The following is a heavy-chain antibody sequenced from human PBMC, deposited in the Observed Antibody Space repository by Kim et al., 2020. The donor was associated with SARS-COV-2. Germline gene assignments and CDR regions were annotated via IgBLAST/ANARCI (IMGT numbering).Heavy chain of an antibody. CDR3: ATDSPMVRGVISGFDP. D-gene: IGHD3-10*01. V-gene: IGHV1-24*01. CDR2: FDPEDGET. J-gene: IGHJ5*02. CDR1: GYTLTELS. Sequence: ASVKVSCKVSGYTLTELSMHWVRQAPGKGLEWMGGFDPEDGETIYAQKFQGRVTMTEDTSTDTAYMELSSLRSEDTAVYYCATDSPMVRGVISGFDPWGQGTLVTVSS.